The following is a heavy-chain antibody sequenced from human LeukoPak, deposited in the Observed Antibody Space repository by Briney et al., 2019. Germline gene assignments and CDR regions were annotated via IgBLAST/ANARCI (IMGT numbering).Heavy chain of an antibody. Sequence: ASVKVSCKASGGTFSSYAISWVRQAPGQGLEWMGGIIPIFGAANYAQKFQGRVTITADESTSTAYMELSSLRSEDTAVYYCAGGYSYGHPLIDAFDIWGQGTMVTVSS. CDR2: IIPIFGAA. D-gene: IGHD5-18*01. CDR3: AGGYSYGHPLIDAFDI. CDR1: GGTFSSYA. J-gene: IGHJ3*02. V-gene: IGHV1-69*13.